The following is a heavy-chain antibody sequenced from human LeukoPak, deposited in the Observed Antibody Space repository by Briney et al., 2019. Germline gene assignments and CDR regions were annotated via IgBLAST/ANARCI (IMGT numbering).Heavy chain of an antibody. Sequence: GASVKVSCKASGYTFTSYYMHWVRQAPGQGLEWMGIINPSGGSTSYAQKFQGRVTMTRDTSTSTVYMELSSLRSEDTAVYYCARDLGRVIAAAGSAAGIWGQGTMVTVSS. CDR3: ARDLGRVIAAAGSAAGI. D-gene: IGHD6-13*01. CDR2: INPSGGST. J-gene: IGHJ3*02. V-gene: IGHV1-46*01. CDR1: GYTFTSYY.